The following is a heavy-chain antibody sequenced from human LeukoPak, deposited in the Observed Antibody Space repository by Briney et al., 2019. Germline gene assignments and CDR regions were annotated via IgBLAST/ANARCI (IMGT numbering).Heavy chain of an antibody. CDR3: ARVSGNYYRWFDS. J-gene: IGHJ5*01. Sequence: GSLRLSCAASRFTFISYWMSWVRQAPGKGLEWVANIKQDGSEKYYMDSVKGRFTISRDNAKDSLYLQMNSLRAEDTAVYYCARVSGNYYRWFDSWGQGTLVTVSS. CDR2: IKQDGSEK. V-gene: IGHV3-7*03. CDR1: RFTFISYW. D-gene: IGHD1-26*01.